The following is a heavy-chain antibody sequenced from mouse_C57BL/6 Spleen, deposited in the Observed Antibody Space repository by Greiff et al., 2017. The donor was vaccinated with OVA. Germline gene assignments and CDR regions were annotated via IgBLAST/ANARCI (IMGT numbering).Heavy chain of an antibody. J-gene: IGHJ2*01. D-gene: IGHD1-1*01. CDR2: ISSGSSTI. CDR3: ARPSTVVAYYFDY. V-gene: IGHV5-17*01. CDR1: GFTFSDYG. Sequence: EVKLMESGGGLVKPGGSLKLSCAASGFTFSDYGMHWVRQAPEKGLEWVAYISSGSSTIYYADTVKGRFTISRDNAKNTLFLQMTSLRSEDTAMYYCARPSTVVAYYFDYWGQGTTLTVSS.